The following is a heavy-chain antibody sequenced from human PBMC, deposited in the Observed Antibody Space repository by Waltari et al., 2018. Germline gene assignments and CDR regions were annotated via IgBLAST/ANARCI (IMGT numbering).Heavy chain of an antibody. Sequence: QVPLEQSGAEVKKPGASVKVSCKVSGYTLTPLSMPWVRQAPGKVLEWMGGFEPEDGETIYEQKFQGRVTMTEDTSTDTSYMELSSLRSEDTAVYYCATAADVWGHNYYYLDVWGKGTTVTISS. D-gene: IGHD3-16*01. CDR1: GYTLTPLS. J-gene: IGHJ6*03. CDR3: ATAADVWGHNYYYLDV. V-gene: IGHV1-24*01. CDR2: FEPEDGET.